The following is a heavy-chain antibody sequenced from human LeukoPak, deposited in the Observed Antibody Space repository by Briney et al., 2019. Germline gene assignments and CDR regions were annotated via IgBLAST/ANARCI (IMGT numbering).Heavy chain of an antibody. CDR2: INHSGST. CDR3: ARGVESYYDSSGYYRRYFDL. Sequence: SETLSLTCAVYGGSFSGYYWSWIRQPPGKGLEWIGEINHSGSTNYNPSLKSRVTISVDTSKNQFSLKLSSVTAADTAVYYCARGVESYYDSSGYYRRYFDLWGRGTLVTVSS. V-gene: IGHV4-34*01. CDR1: GGSFSGYY. D-gene: IGHD3-22*01. J-gene: IGHJ2*01.